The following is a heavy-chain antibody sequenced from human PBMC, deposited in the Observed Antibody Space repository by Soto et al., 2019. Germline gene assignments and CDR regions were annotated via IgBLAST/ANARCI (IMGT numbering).Heavy chain of an antibody. V-gene: IGHV4-34*01. CDR3: ARSQALGAVAEGWFDP. CDR1: GGSFSGYY. CDR2: INHSGST. Sequence: SETLSLTCAVYGGSFSGYYWSWIRQPPGKGLEWIGEINHSGSTNYNPSLKSRVTISVDTSKNQFSLKLSSVTAVDTAVYYCARSQALGAVAEGWFDPWGQGPLVTVSS. J-gene: IGHJ5*02. D-gene: IGHD6-19*01.